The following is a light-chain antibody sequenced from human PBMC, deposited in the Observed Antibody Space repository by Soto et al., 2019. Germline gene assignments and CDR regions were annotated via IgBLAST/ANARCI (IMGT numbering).Light chain of an antibody. J-gene: IGKJ4*01. V-gene: IGKV3-20*01. CDR2: DAS. CDR3: QQFSSYPLT. CDR1: QSVTNY. Sequence: EIFLTQSPDTLSLSPGERATLSCRASQSVTNYIAWYQQKPGQAPKLLIYDASSRATGIPDRFSGGGSGTDFTLTISRLEPEDFAVYYCQQFSSYPLTFGGGTKVDIK.